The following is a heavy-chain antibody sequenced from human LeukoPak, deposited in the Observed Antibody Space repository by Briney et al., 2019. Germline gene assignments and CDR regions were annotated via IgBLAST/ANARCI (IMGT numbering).Heavy chain of an antibody. CDR3: ARDGYNGTDY. V-gene: IGHV3-21*01. CDR1: GFTFSSYS. Sequence: GGSLRLSCAASGFTFSSYSMNWVRQAPGKGLEWVSSISSSSSYIYYAGSVKGRFTISRDNAKNSLYLQMNSRRAEDTAVYYCARDGYNGTDYWGQGTLVTVSS. D-gene: IGHD5-24*01. CDR2: ISSSSSYI. J-gene: IGHJ4*02.